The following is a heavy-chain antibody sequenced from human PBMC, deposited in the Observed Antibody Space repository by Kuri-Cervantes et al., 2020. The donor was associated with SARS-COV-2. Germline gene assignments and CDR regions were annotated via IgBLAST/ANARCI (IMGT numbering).Heavy chain of an antibody. V-gene: IGHV3-21*01. CDR2: ISSSSSYI. D-gene: IGHD3-22*01. Sequence: GESLKISCATSGFDFRSFGMNWVRQAPGKGLEWVSSISSSSSYIYYADSVKGRFTISRDNAKNSLYLQMNSLRAEDTAVYYCARDRSYTFTYYYDSSGYYYAFDIWGQGTMVTVSS. J-gene: IGHJ3*02. CDR1: GFDFRSFG. CDR3: ARDRSYTFTYYYDSSGYYYAFDI.